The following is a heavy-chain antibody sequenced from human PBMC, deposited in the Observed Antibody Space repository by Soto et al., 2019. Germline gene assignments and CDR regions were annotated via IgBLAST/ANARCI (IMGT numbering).Heavy chain of an antibody. CDR1: GYTFTSYY. V-gene: IGHV1-46*01. CDR3: ARPPYPGCINAVCYPLDY. Sequence: QVQLVQSGAEVKKPGASVKISCKASGYTFTSYYMHWVRQAPGQGLEWMGINNPSGGSTNYAQKVQGRVAMTRDTSTSTVYTELNSLRSEDTAVYYCARPPYPGCINAVCYPLDYWGQGTLVTVSS. CDR2: NNPSGGST. D-gene: IGHD2-8*01. J-gene: IGHJ4*02.